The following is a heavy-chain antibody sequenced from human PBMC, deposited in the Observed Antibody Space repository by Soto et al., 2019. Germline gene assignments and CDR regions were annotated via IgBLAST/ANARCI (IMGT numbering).Heavy chain of an antibody. Sequence: QVQLVESGGGVVQPGRSLRLSCAASGFTFSTFGMHWARQAPGKGLEWVAIIWHDGSNKYYADSVKGRFAISRDNSKNTLYLQMNSLRAEDTAVYYCAGSAARVNYYYYYMDVWGKGTTVTVSS. V-gene: IGHV3-33*01. CDR2: IWHDGSNK. CDR3: AGSAARVNYYYYYMDV. J-gene: IGHJ6*03. CDR1: GFTFSTFG. D-gene: IGHD6-6*01.